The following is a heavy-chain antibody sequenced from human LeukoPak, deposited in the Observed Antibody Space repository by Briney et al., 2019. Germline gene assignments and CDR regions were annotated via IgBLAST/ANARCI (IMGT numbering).Heavy chain of an antibody. V-gene: IGHV4-59*12. CDR1: GGSISSFY. D-gene: IGHD3-22*01. J-gene: IGHJ4*02. CDR3: ARARYYDSSGSKFDY. CDR2: IDSSGIT. Sequence: SETLSLTCTVSGGSISSFYYTWIRQPPGKGLEWIGYIDSSGITNYNSSLNSRVTISLDTSQNQFSLKLSSVTAADTAVYYCARARYYDSSGSKFDYWGQGTLVTVSS.